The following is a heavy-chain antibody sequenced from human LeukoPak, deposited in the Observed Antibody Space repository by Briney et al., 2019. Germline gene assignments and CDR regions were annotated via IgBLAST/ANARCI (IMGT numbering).Heavy chain of an antibody. J-gene: IGHJ5*02. CDR3: ARGQSWIQLWLGWFDP. CDR2: IYYSGST. CDR1: GGSISSSSYY. V-gene: IGHV4-39*07. Sequence: SETLSLTCTVSGGSISSSSYYWGWIRQPPGKGLEWIGSIYYSGSTYCNPSLKSRVTISVDTSKNQFSLKLSSVTAADTAVYYCARGQSWIQLWLGWFDPWGQGTLVTVSS. D-gene: IGHD5-18*01.